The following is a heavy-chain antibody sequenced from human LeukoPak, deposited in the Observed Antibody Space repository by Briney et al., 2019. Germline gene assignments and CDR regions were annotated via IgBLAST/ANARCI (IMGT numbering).Heavy chain of an antibody. V-gene: IGHV4-39*01. D-gene: IGHD5-18*01. Sequence: PSETLSLTCSVSGGSLSSSRYHGGSIRQPRGKGLEWIGCFYYRGSSYYNPSPKSRVTISVDPSKNQFSLRLISVTAADTAVYYCARLGSWLQPHCGFDPWGQGTLVTVSS. CDR1: GGSLSSSRYH. CDR3: ARLGSWLQPHCGFDP. CDR2: FYYRGSS. J-gene: IGHJ5*02.